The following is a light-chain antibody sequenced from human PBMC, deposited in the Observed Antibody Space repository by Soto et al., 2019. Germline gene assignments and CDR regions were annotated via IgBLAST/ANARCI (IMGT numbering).Light chain of an antibody. J-gene: IGLJ2*01. V-gene: IGLV2-14*01. CDR1: SSDVVGYNY. CDR3: SSYASTSPVV. Sequence: QSALTQPASVSGSPGQSITISCTGTSSDVVGYNYVSWYQHHPGKAPKLMIYEVSNRPSRVSNRFSGSKSDNMASLTISGLQAEDEAHYYCSSYASTSPVVFGGGTKVTVL. CDR2: EVS.